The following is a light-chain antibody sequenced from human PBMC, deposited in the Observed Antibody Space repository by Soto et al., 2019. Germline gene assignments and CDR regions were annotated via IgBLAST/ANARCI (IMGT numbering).Light chain of an antibody. V-gene: IGLV2-8*01. CDR1: SSDVGGYNY. Sequence: QSALTQPPSAFGSPGQSVAISCTGTSSDVGGYNYVSWYQQHPGKAPKLMIYEVNKRPSGVPGRFSGSKSGNTASLTVSGLQAEDEADYYCSSYAGSSNVFGTGTKLTVL. CDR2: EVN. CDR3: SSYAGSSNV. J-gene: IGLJ1*01.